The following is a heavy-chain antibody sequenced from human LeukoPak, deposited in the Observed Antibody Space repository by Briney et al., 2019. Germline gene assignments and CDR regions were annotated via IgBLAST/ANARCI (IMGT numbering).Heavy chain of an antibody. Sequence: SETLSLTCTVSGGSISNSNWWSWVRQTPGKGLEWIGEIYPSGSTNYNPSLKSRVTISVDKSKNQYSLNLSSVTAADTAVYYCAKVLNDFWGGYYVDYWGQGTLVTVSS. CDR2: IYPSGST. J-gene: IGHJ4*02. V-gene: IGHV4-4*02. D-gene: IGHD3-3*01. CDR3: AKVLNDFWGGYYVDY. CDR1: GGSISNSNW.